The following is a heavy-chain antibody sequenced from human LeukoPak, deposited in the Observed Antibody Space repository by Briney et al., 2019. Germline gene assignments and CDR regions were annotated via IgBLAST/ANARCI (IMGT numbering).Heavy chain of an antibody. Sequence: VASVKVSCKASGYSLTSFDINWVRQGSGQGLEWRGWMNPKRGNTGYAPTFQGRVTITRDTSIDTAFMELSSLRPDDTAVYYCARGGSSSSYYNNYGMDVWGQGTTITVSS. V-gene: IGHV1-8*01. CDR3: ARGGSSSSYYNNYGMDV. D-gene: IGHD6-13*01. CDR1: GYSLTSFD. CDR2: MNPKRGNT. J-gene: IGHJ6*02.